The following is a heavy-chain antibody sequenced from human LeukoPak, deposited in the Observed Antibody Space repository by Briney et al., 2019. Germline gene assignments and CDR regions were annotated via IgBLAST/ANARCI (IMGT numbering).Heavy chain of an antibody. D-gene: IGHD2-2*01. CDR3: VRDAVVVPAASWFDP. V-gene: IGHV1-69*04. CDR1: GGTFSSYA. J-gene: IGHJ5*02. CDR2: IIPILGIA. Sequence: SVKVSCKASGGTFSSYAISWVRQAPGQGLEWMGRIIPILGIANYAQKFQGRVTITADKSTSTAYMELSSLRSEDTAVYYCVRDAVVVPAASWFDPWGQGTLVTVSS.